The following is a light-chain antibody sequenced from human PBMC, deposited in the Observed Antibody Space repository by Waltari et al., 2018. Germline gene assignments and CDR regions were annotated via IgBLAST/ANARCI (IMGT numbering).Light chain of an antibody. V-gene: IGKV3-11*01. CDR1: QSVGTY. Sequence: EIVLTQSPAILSFSPGERATLSCRASQSVGTYLAWYHQRPGQAPRLLIYDASCRATGIPDRFSGSGSGTDFSLTISSLQPEDFAVYYCQQRGNWPLTFGGGTRVQI. CDR2: DAS. J-gene: IGKJ4*02. CDR3: QQRGNWPLT.